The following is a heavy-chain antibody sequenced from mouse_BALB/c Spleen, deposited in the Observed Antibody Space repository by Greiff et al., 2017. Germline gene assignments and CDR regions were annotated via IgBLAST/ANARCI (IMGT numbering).Heavy chain of an antibody. Sequence: VTLMESGAELMKPGASVKISCKATGYTFCSYWIEWVKQRPGHGLEWIGEILPGSGSTNYTEKFTGKATFTADTSSNTAYMQLSSLTSEDSAVYYCARQAARYGVFDYWGQGTTLTVSS. D-gene: IGHD2-14*01. V-gene: IGHV1-9*01. CDR2: ILPGSGST. CDR1: GYTFCSYW. CDR3: ARQAARYGVFDY. J-gene: IGHJ2*01.